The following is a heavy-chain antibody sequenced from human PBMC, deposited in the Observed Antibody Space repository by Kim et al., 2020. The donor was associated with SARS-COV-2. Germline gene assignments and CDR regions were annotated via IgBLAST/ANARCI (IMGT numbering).Heavy chain of an antibody. CDR3: ARAGVATIRFWFLDY. V-gene: IGHV1-3*01. D-gene: IGHD5-12*01. Sequence: ASVKVSCKASGYTFTSYAMHWVRQAPGQRLEWMGWINAGNGNTKYSQKFQGRVTITRDTSASTAYMELSSLRSEDTAVYYCARAGVATIRFWFLDYWGQGTLVTVSS. CDR1: GYTFTSYA. CDR2: INAGNGNT. J-gene: IGHJ4*02.